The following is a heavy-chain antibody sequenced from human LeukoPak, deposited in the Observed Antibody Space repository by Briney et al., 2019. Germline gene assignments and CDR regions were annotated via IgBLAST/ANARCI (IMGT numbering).Heavy chain of an antibody. CDR1: GITVNSNY. D-gene: IGHD1-14*01. V-gene: IGHV3-66*01. CDR2: MYSDGST. CDR3: ARSNRYFDL. J-gene: IGHJ2*01. Sequence: GGSLRLSCVVSGITVNSNYMSWVRQAPGKGLEWVSVMYSDGSTYYADSVKGRFTISRDNSKNTLYLQMNSLRVEDTAVYYCARSNRYFDLWGRGTLVTVSS.